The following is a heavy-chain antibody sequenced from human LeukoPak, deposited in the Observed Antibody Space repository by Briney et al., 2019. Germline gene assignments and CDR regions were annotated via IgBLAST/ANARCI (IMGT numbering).Heavy chain of an antibody. V-gene: IGHV4-4*02. J-gene: IGHJ4*02. Sequence: NPSETLSLTCAVSGASISGSDWWTWVRQPPGKGLEWIGEIYHSGSTNYNPSLKSRVTISVDKSKSHFSLKVTSVTAADTAVYYCARVVGNTNFDSWGQGALVTVSS. D-gene: IGHD2-21*01. CDR1: GASISGSDW. CDR2: IYHSGST. CDR3: ARVVGNTNFDS.